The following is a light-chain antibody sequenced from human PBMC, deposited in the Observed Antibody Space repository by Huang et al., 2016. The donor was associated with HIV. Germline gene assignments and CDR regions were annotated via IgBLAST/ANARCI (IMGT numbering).Light chain of an antibody. CDR3: QQSYSGYT. CDR2: AAF. V-gene: IGKV1-39*01. Sequence: DIRMTQSPSSLSASVGDRVTITCRASQIISSYLNWYQQKPGKAPNLLIYAAFSLQNGVPSRFIGFGSGTVFTLTISSLQPEDFATYYCQQSYSGYTFGQGTKLEIK. J-gene: IGKJ2*01. CDR1: QIISSY.